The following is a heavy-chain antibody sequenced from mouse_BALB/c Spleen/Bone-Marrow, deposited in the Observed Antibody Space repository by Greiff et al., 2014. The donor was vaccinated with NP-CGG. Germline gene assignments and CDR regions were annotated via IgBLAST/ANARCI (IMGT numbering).Heavy chain of an antibody. CDR1: GFTFTSYW. D-gene: IGHD2-1*01. CDR3: ARDGNYRYAMDY. CDR2: INPSNGRT. J-gene: IGHJ4*01. V-gene: IGHV1S81*02. Sequence: QVQLKDSGAELVKPGASVKLSCMASGFTFTSYWIHWVKQRPGQGPEWIGEINPSNGRTNYNEKFKSKATLTEDKSSSTAYMQLSSLTSEDSAVYYCARDGNYRYAMDYWGQGTSVTVSS.